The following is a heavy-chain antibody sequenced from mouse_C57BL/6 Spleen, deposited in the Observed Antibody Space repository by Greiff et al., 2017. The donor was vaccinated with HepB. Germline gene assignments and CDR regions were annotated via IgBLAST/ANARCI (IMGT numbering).Heavy chain of an antibody. CDR1: GFTFSDYG. Sequence: DVKLQESGGGLVKPGGSLKLSCAASGFTFSDYGMHWVRQAPEKGLEWVAYISSGSSTIYYADTVKGRFTISRDNAKNTLFLQMTSLRSEDTAMYYCARRDYGNYGGYFDVWGTGTTVTVSS. V-gene: IGHV5-17*01. D-gene: IGHD2-1*01. CDR2: ISSGSSTI. CDR3: ARRDYGNYGGYFDV. J-gene: IGHJ1*03.